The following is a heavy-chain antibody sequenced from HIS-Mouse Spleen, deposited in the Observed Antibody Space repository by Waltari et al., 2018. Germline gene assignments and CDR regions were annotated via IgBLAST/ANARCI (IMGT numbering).Heavy chain of an antibody. V-gene: IGHV4-39*07. D-gene: IGHD6-13*01. CDR3: AREIPYSSSWYDWYFDL. J-gene: IGHJ2*01. CDR2: IYYSGST. CDR1: GCSIGISSYS. Sequence: QLQLQESGPGLVKPSETLSLTCTVPGCSIGISSYSWGWHRQPPGKGLEWIGGIYYSGSTYYNPSLKSRVTISVDTSKNQFSLKLSSVTAADTAVYYCAREIPYSSSWYDWYFDLWGRGTLVTVSS.